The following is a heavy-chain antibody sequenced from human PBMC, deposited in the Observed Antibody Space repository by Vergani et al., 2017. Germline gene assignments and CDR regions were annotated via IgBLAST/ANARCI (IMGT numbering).Heavy chain of an antibody. Sequence: QVQLVESGGGVVQPGGSLRLSCVASGFSVSNSGMHWVRQTPGKGLEWVAFIQYDGRDIFYADFVEGRCTISRDNSKNSLYLQMRSLRFDDTDVYYCAKEGSANRIRGWLDHWCQGALVTVSS. J-gene: IGHJ4*02. D-gene: IGHD3-10*01. CDR2: IQYDGRDI. CDR3: AKEGSANRIRGWLDH. V-gene: IGHV3-30*02. CDR1: GFSVSNSG.